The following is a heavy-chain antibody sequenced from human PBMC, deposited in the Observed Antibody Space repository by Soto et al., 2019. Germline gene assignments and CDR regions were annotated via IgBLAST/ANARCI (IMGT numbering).Heavy chain of an antibody. V-gene: IGHV3-9*01. D-gene: IGHD6-19*01. CDR3: AKDGRAVAGHFDY. Sequence: LRLSCAASGFTFDDYAMHWVRQAPGKGLEWVSGISWNSGSIGYADSVKGRFTISRDNAKKSLYLQMNSLRAEDTALYYCAKDGRAVAGHFDYWGQGTLVTVSS. CDR2: ISWNSGSI. J-gene: IGHJ4*02. CDR1: GFTFDDYA.